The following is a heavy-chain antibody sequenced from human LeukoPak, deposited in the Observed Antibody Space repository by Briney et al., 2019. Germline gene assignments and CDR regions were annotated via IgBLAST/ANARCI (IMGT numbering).Heavy chain of an antibody. J-gene: IGHJ3*02. CDR2: IIPILGIA. CDR3: ARERYSSSSWGAFDI. V-gene: IGHV1-69*04. CDR1: GGTFSSYA. D-gene: IGHD6-6*01. Sequence: ASVKVSCKASGGTFSSYAISWVRQAPGQGLEWMGRIIPILGIANYAQKFQGRVTITADKSTSTAYMELSSLRSEDTAVYYCARERYSSSSWGAFDIWGQGTVVTVSS.